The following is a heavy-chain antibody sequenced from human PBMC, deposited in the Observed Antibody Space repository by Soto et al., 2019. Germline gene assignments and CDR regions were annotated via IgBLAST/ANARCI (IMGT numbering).Heavy chain of an antibody. Sequence: QVQLQESGPGLVKPSQTLSLTCTVSGGSVRRGNYYWSWIRQFPGKGLEWIGYISNSGRTHYNPSLMSRITIFVHTSKNQFFLELRSVTAADTALYYCARADYATGSYYPDYWGQGTLVTVSS. CDR3: ARADYATGSYYPDY. CDR2: ISNSGRT. V-gene: IGHV4-31*03. J-gene: IGHJ4*02. CDR1: GGSVRRGNYY. D-gene: IGHD3-10*01.